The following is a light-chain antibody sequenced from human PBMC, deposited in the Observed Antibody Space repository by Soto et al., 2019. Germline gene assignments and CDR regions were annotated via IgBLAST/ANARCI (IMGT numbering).Light chain of an antibody. CDR2: STN. CDR1: SSNIGTST. CDR3: AAWDDSQNGPV. V-gene: IGLV1-44*01. J-gene: IGLJ3*02. Sequence: QPVLTQPASVSGTPGQRVTISCSGGSSNIGTSTVNCYHQVPGRAPKLLIYSTNQRPSGVPERFSGSTSGTSASLAINGLQSEDEGVFLCAAWDDSQNGPVFGGGTKLTVL.